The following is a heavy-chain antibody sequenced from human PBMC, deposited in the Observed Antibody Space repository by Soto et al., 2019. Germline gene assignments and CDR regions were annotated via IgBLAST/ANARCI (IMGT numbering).Heavy chain of an antibody. D-gene: IGHD5-12*01. CDR1: GGSFSGYY. J-gene: IGHJ4*02. CDR2: INHSGST. V-gene: IGHV4-34*01. Sequence: PSETLSLTCAVYGGSFSGYYWSWIRQPPGKGLEWIGEINHSGSTNYNPSLKSRVTISVDTSKNQFSLKLSSVTAADTAVYYCARSFRGYDFPRSGFDYWGQGTLVTVSS. CDR3: ARSFRGYDFPRSGFDY.